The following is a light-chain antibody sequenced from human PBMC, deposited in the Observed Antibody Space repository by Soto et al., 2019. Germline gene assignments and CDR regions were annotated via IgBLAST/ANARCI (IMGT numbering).Light chain of an antibody. CDR1: QSVSSN. Sequence: EIVMTQSPATLSVSPGERATLSCRASQSVSSNLAWYQQKPGQAPRLLIYGASTRATGIPARFSGSGSGTEFTLTISTVQAEDVAVYYCQQYFATPLTFGGGTRVEI. CDR3: QQYFATPLT. J-gene: IGKJ4*01. CDR2: GAS. V-gene: IGKV3-15*01.